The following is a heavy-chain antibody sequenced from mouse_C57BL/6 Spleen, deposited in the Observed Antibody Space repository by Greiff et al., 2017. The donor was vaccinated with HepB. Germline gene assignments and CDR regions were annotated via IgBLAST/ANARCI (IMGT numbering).Heavy chain of an antibody. CDR2: INPSNGGT. D-gene: IGHD3-2*02. V-gene: IGHV1-53*01. CDR1: GYTFTSYW. CDR3: ARDGEKSSGHYAMDY. J-gene: IGHJ4*01. Sequence: VKLQQPGTELVKPGASVKLSCKASGYTFTSYWMHWVKQRPGQGLEWIGNINPSNGGTNYNEKFKSKATLTVDKSSSTAYMQLSSLTSEDSAVYYCARDGEKSSGHYAMDYWGQGTSVTVAS.